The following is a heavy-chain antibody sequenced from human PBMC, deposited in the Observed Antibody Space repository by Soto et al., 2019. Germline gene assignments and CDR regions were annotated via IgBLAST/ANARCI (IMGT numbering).Heavy chain of an antibody. V-gene: IGHV4-39*01. CDR2: IYDRGST. CDR3: ARHGYTSGRTYFDY. J-gene: IGHJ4*02. Sequence: QLQLQESGPGLVKPSETLSLTCTVSGGSIGSSSYYWGWIRQPPGKGLEWIGSIYDRGSTYSNPSLKSRLTPXFXTSXNQFSLKLTSVTAADTAVYYCARHGYTSGRTYFDYWGQGTLVTVSS. D-gene: IGHD6-19*01. CDR1: GGSIGSSSYY.